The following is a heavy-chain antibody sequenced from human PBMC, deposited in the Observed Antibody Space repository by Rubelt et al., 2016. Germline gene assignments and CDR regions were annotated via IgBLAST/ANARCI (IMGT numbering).Heavy chain of an antibody. Sequence: QLQLQESGPGLVQPSETLSLTCTVSGGSISSSDYYWGWIRQPPGKGLEWIGSIYYSGTTYSNPSLKSRVTMSLDTSKKPLSRKLGSVTAADTAVYYCVEGGWTFYNWGQGTLVTVSS. J-gene: IGHJ4*02. D-gene: IGHD6-19*01. CDR2: IYYSGTT. CDR3: VEGGWTFYN. V-gene: IGHV4-39*07. CDR1: GGSISSSDYY.